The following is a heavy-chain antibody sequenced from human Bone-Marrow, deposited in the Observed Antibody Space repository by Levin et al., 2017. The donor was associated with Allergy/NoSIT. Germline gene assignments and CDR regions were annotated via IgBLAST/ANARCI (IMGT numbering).Heavy chain of an antibody. V-gene: IGHV1-24*01. CDR2: FDPEDGET. Sequence: GASVKVSCKVYGYTLTELSMHWVRQAPGKGLEWMGGFDPEDGETIYAQKFQGRVTMTEDTSTDTAYMELSSLRSEDTAVYYCATGGGAFGARYDFWSPFLYWGQGTLVTVSS. D-gene: IGHD3-3*01. CDR1: GYTLTELS. J-gene: IGHJ4*02. CDR3: ATGGGAFGARYDFWSPFLY.